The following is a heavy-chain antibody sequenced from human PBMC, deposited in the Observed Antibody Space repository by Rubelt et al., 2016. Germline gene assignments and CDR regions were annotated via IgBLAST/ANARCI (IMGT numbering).Heavy chain of an antibody. V-gene: IGHV4-31*03. CDR1: GGSISSGGYY. CDR3: ARVRGSGWYLVDY. CDR2: IYYSGST. Sequence: QVQLQESGPGLVKPSQTLSLTCTVSGGSISSGGYYWSWIRQHPGKGLEWIGYIYYSGSTYYNPSLKSRVAITVEPSTNQFSRKLCSVTGADTAVDYCARVRGSGWYLVDYWGQGTLGTVSS. D-gene: IGHD6-19*01. J-gene: IGHJ4*02.